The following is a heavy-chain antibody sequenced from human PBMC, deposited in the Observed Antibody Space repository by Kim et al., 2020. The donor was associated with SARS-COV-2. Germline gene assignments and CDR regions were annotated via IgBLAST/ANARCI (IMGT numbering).Heavy chain of an antibody. V-gene: IGHV1-18*01. J-gene: IGHJ6*03. D-gene: IGHD2-2*01. CDR3: ARGLPGRTSPYYYYYMDV. CDR1: GYTFTSYG. CDR2: ISAYNGNT. Sequence: ASVKVSCKASGYTFTSYGISWVRQAPGQGLEWMGWISAYNGNTNYAQKLQGRVTMTTDTSTSTAYMELRSLRSDDTAVYYCARGLPGRTSPYYYYYMDVWGKGTTVTVSS.